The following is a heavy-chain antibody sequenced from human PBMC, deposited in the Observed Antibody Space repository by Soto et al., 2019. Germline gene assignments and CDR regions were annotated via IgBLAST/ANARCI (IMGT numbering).Heavy chain of an antibody. D-gene: IGHD3-9*01. CDR2: MNPNSGNT. Sequence: ASVKVSCKASGYTFTSYDINWVRQATGQGLEWMGWMNPNSGNTGYAQKFQGRVTMTRNTSISTAYMELSSLRSEDTAVYYCARDWVYYDILTGYYTPRAFDIWGQGTMVTVSS. J-gene: IGHJ3*02. CDR3: ARDWVYYDILTGYYTPRAFDI. V-gene: IGHV1-8*01. CDR1: GYTFTSYD.